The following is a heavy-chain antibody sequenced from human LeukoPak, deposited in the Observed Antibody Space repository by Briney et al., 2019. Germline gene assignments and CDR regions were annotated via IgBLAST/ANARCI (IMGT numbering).Heavy chain of an antibody. V-gene: IGHV5-51*01. CDR1: GYXFTSYW. D-gene: IGHD1-1*01. Sequence: GESLKISCKTSGYXFTSYWIGWVRQMPGKGLEWMGIIYPSDSDTRYSPSFQGQVTISADRSITTAFLQWSSLKASDTAIYYCARRLKISQGGTTDYWGQGTLVTVSS. CDR3: ARRLKISQGGTTDY. J-gene: IGHJ4*02. CDR2: IYPSDSDT.